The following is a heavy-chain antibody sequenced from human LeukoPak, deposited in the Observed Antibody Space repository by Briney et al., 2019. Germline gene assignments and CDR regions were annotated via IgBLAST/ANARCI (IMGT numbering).Heavy chain of an antibody. V-gene: IGHV3-23*01. Sequence: PGGSLRLSCAASGFTFSSYAMSWVREAPGKGLEWVSAISGSGGSTYYADSVKGRFTISRDNSKNTLYLQMNSLRAEDTAVYYCTKGIVAADNPFDYWGQGTLVNVSS. CDR1: GFTFSSYA. D-gene: IGHD6-13*01. J-gene: IGHJ4*02. CDR3: TKGIVAADNPFDY. CDR2: ISGSGGST.